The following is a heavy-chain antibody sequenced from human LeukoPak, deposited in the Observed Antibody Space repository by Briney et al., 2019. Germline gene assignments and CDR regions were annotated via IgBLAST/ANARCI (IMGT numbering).Heavy chain of an antibody. J-gene: IGHJ4*02. CDR3: ARDAVVVITTGLDY. D-gene: IGHD3-22*01. Sequence: ASAKVSCKASGGTFSSYAISWVRQAPGQGLEWMGIINPSGGSTSYAQKFQGRVTMTRDTSTSTVYMELSSLRSEDTAVYYCARDAVVVITTGLDYWGQGTLVTVSS. CDR2: INPSGGST. CDR1: GGTFSSYA. V-gene: IGHV1-46*01.